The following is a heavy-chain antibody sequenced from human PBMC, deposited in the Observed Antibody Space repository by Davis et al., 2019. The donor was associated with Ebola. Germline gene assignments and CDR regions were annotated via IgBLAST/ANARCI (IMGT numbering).Heavy chain of an antibody. CDR1: GYTFTSYY. D-gene: IGHD3-16*02. CDR3: ARVFLGELSSSHDY. CDR2: ISAYNGNT. Sequence: ASVKVSCKASGYTFTSYYMHWVRQAPGQGLEWMGWISAYNGNTNYAQKLQGRVTMTTDTSTSTAYMKLRSLRSDDTAVYYCARVFLGELSSSHDYWGQGTLVTVSS. J-gene: IGHJ4*02. V-gene: IGHV1-18*04.